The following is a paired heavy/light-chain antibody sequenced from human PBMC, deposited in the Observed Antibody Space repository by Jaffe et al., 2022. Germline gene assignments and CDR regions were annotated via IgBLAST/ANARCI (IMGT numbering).Light chain of an antibody. CDR2: GAS. CDR3: QQYGSSLSIT. V-gene: IGKV3-20*01. Sequence: EIVLTQSPGTLSLSPGERATLSCRASQSVSSSYLAWYQQKPGQAPRLLIYGASSRATGIPDRFSGSGSGTDFTLTISRLEPEDFAVYYCQQYGSSLSITFGQGTRLEIK. J-gene: IGKJ5*01. CDR1: QSVSSSY.
Heavy chain of an antibody. CDR2: IIPIFGTA. D-gene: IGHD3-16*02. J-gene: IGHJ6*03. CDR3: ARDRRFYDYVWGSYRSTSTDYYYYYYMDV. Sequence: QVQLVQSGAEVKKPGSSVKVSCKASGGTFSSYAISWVRQAPGQGLEWMGGIIPIFGTANYAQKFQGRVTITTDESTSTAYMELSSLRSEDTAVYYCARDRRFYDYVWGSYRSTSTDYYYYYYMDVWGKGTTVTVSS. V-gene: IGHV1-69*05. CDR1: GGTFSSYA.